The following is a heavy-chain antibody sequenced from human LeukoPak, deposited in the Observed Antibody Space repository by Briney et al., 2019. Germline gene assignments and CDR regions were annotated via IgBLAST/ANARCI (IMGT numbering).Heavy chain of an antibody. J-gene: IGHJ3*02. V-gene: IGHV3-30*02. CDR3: ARDGGGYYGSEPILYAFDI. D-gene: IGHD3-10*01. Sequence: GGSLRLSCVASGFTFSNYGMHWVRQAPGKGLDWIAFIRYDGSNKYYGDSVKGRFTISRDNSKNTLYLQMTSLRPEDTAVYYCARDGGGYYGSEPILYAFDIWGQGTMVTVSS. CDR2: IRYDGSNK. CDR1: GFTFSNYG.